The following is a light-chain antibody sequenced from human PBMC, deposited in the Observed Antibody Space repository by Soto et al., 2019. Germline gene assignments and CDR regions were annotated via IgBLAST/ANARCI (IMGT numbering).Light chain of an antibody. CDR2: GNN. J-gene: IGLJ3*02. CDR1: SSNIGAGYD. V-gene: IGLV1-40*01. Sequence: QSVLTQPPSVSGAPGQRVTISCTGSSSNIGAGYDVHWYQQLPGTAPKLLIYGNNNRPSGVPDRFSGSKSGTSASLAITGLQAEDEAEYYCQSYDSRLSGWVFGGGTKRTVL. CDR3: QSYDSRLSGWV.